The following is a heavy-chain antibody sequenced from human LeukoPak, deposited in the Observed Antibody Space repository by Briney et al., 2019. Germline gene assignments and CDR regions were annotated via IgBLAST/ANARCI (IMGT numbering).Heavy chain of an antibody. CDR2: INHSGST. D-gene: IGHD4-11*01. J-gene: IGHJ5*02. CDR3: ARDYSRWFDP. Sequence: PSETLSLTCAVYGGSFSGYYWSWIRQPPGKGLEWIGEINHSGSTNYNPSLKSRVTISVDTSKNQFSLKLSSVTAADTAVYYCARDYSRWFDPWGQGTLVTVSS. V-gene: IGHV4-34*01. CDR1: GGSFSGYY.